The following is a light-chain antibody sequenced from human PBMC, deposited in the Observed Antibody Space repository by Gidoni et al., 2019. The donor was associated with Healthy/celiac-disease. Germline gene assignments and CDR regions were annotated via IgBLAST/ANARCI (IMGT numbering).Light chain of an antibody. CDR2: GAS. CDR3: QQYGSSPDP. V-gene: IGKV3-20*01. Sequence: EIVLKQSPGTLSLSPGERATLSCRASQSVSSSYLAWYQQKPGQAPRLLIYGASSRATGIPDRFSGSGSGTDFTLTISRLEPEDFAVYYCQQYGSSPDPFXQXTRLEIK. J-gene: IGKJ5*01. CDR1: QSVSSSY.